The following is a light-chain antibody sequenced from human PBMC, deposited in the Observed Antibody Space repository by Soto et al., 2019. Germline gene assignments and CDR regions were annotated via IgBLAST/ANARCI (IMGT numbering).Light chain of an antibody. J-gene: IGLJ1*01. CDR2: DVS. Sequence: QSALTQPASVSGSPGQSLTISCTGTSSDVNDYKFVSWYQQYPGKAPKLMIFDVSIRPSGIPNRFSASKSGNTASLSISGLQAEDEADYYCCSYSATYSYFFGSGTKVTVL. V-gene: IGLV2-11*01. CDR1: SSDVNDYKF. CDR3: CSYSATYSYF.